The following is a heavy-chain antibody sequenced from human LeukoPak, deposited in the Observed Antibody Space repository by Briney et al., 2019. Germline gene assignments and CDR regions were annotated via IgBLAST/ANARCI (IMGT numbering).Heavy chain of an antibody. CDR3: AREPRGRDYDFWSGYDPPDYFYYMDV. Sequence: SETLSLTCTVSGGSNSSGDYYWSWIRQPPGKGLEWIGYIYYSGSTYYNPSLKSRVTIPVDTSKNQFSLKLSSVTAADTAVYYCAREPRGRDYDFWSGYDPPDYFYYMDVWGKGTTVTVSS. D-gene: IGHD3-3*01. J-gene: IGHJ6*03. CDR1: GGSNSSGDYY. CDR2: IYYSGST. V-gene: IGHV4-30-4*08.